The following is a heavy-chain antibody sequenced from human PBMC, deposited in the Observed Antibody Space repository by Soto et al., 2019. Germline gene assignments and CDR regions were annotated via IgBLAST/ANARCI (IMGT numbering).Heavy chain of an antibody. V-gene: IGHV4-34*01. D-gene: IGHD2-15*01. J-gene: IGHJ6*02. CDR2: INHSGST. CDR3: ARLTRLGYCSGGSCLPNYYYGMDV. CDR1: GGSFSGYY. Sequence: XGTLALTCAVYGGSFSGYYWSWIRQPPGKGLEWIGEINHSGSTNYNPSLKSRVTISVDTSKNQFSLKLSSVTAADTAVYYCARLTRLGYCSGGSCLPNYYYGMDVWGQGTTVTVSS.